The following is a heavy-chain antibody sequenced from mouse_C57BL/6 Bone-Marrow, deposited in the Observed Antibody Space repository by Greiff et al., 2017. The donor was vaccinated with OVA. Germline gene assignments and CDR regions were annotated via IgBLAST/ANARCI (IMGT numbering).Heavy chain of an antibody. J-gene: IGHJ3*01. CDR1: GFNIKDDY. CDR2: IDPENGDT. CDR3: TTNYR. V-gene: IGHV14-4*01. D-gene: IGHD2-12*01. Sequence: EVQVVESGAELVRPGASVKLSCTASGFNIKDDYMHWVKQRPEQGLEWIGWIDPENGDTEYASKFQGKATITADTSSNTAYLQLSSLTSEDTAVYYCTTNYRGGQGTLVTVSA.